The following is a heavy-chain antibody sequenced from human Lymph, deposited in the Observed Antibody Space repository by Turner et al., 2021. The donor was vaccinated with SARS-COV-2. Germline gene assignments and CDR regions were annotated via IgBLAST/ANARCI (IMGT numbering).Heavy chain of an antibody. CDR2: INPNSGGT. D-gene: IGHD3-3*01. Sequence: QFQLVQSGAEVTKPGASVQVSCKASAYTFTGPYMHWVRQAPGQGGEWMGWINPNSGGTNNAQKFHGRVTMTRETSISAAYLALSRLRSDDTAVYDCARDVDRYNDLWSGYSGGYGMDVWGQGTTVTVSS. J-gene: IGHJ6*02. CDR1: AYTFTGPY. CDR3: ARDVDRYNDLWSGYSGGYGMDV. V-gene: IGHV1-2*02.